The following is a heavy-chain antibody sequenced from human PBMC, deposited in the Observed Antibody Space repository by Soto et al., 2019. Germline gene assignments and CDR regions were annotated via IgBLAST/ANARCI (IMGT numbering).Heavy chain of an antibody. J-gene: IGHJ5*02. CDR1: GYSFTSYW. Sequence: GESLKISCKGSGYSFTSYWIGWVRQMPGKGLEWMGIIYPGDSDTRYSPSFQGQVTISADKSISTAYLQWSSLKASDTAMYYCARLRDCSSTSCYGDVDPWGQGTLVTVSS. CDR2: IYPGDSDT. D-gene: IGHD2-2*01. V-gene: IGHV5-51*01. CDR3: ARLRDCSSTSCYGDVDP.